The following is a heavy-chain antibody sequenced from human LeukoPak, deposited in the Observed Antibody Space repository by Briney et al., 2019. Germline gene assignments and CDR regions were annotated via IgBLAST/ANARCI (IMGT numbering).Heavy chain of an antibody. D-gene: IGHD3-9*01. CDR2: ISGSGGST. CDR3: AKHKYFDWLLSSNFDY. J-gene: IGHJ4*02. V-gene: IGHV3-23*01. Sequence: GGSLRLSCAASGFTFSSYTMSRVRQAPGKGLEWVSAISGSGGSTYYADSVKGRFTISRDNSKNTLYLQMNSLRAEDTAVYYCAKHKYFDWLLSSNFDYWGQGTLVTVSS. CDR1: GFTFSSYT.